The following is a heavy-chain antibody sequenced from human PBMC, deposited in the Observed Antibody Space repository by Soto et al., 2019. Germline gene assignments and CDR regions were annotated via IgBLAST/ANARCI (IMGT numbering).Heavy chain of an antibody. CDR2: IYDSGTT. V-gene: IGHV4-59*08. CDR3: ARRNYGEEGYFFDF. CDR1: GGSITGYY. D-gene: IGHD4-17*01. Sequence: QVQLQESGPGLVRPSETLSLTCTVSGGSITGYYWSWIRQPPGKGLEWIGYIYDSGTTTYNAALKSRVPISADTSKNQFSLNLRSVTAADTAVYYCARRNYGEEGYFFDFWGQGLLVTVSS. J-gene: IGHJ4*02.